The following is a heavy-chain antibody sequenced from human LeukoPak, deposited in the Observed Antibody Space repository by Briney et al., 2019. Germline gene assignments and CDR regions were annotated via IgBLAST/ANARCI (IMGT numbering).Heavy chain of an antibody. CDR1: GGSISSYY. V-gene: IGHV4-4*07. CDR3: ASSPESSGSYH. J-gene: IGHJ4*02. CDR2: IYTSGST. D-gene: IGHD3-10*01. Sequence: SETLSLTCTVSGGSISSYYWSWIRQPAGKGLEWIGRIYTSGSTNYNPSLKSRVTMSVDTSKDQFSLKLSSVTAADTAVYYCASSPESSGSYHWGQGTLVTVSS.